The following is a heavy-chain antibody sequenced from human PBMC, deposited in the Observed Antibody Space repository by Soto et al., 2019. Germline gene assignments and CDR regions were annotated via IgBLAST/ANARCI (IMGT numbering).Heavy chain of an antibody. CDR1: GYTFTSYY. V-gene: IGHV1-46*01. Sequence: ASVKVSCKASGYTFTSYYMHWVRQAPGQGLEWMGIINPSGGSTSYAQKFQGRVTMTRDTSTSTVYMELSSLRSEDTAAYYCARDTLLGYCISTSCKSRDYYYYYGIDVWG. CDR3: ARDTLLGYCISTSCKSRDYYYYYGIDV. J-gene: IGHJ6*02. D-gene: IGHD2-2*01. CDR2: INPSGGST.